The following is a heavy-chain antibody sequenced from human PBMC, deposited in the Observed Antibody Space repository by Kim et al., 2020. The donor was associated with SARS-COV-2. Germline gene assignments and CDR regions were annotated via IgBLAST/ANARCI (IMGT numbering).Heavy chain of an antibody. V-gene: IGHV1-18*04. CDR1: GYTFANYG. J-gene: IGHJ3*02. CDR2: ISTHNGNI. D-gene: IGHD2-2*01. Sequence: ASVKVSCKTSGYTFANYGISWVRQAPGQGLEWMGWISTHNGNINYAQKFQGRVALTRDTSTSTAYLELRSPTSDDTAIYFCARPHCSTSSCYVALD. CDR3: ARPHCSTSSCYVALD.